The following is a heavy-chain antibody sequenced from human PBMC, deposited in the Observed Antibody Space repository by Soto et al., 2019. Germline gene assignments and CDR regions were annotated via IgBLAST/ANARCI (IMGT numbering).Heavy chain of an antibody. D-gene: IGHD6-19*01. Sequence: SETLSLTCTVSGGSISRYYWSWIRQPPGKGLEWIGYIYYSGTTSYNPSLNSRVTMSVDTSKNQFSLKLSSLTAADTAVYYCAGGLTYRNGWRSFDSWGRGTLVTVSS. CDR2: IYYSGTT. J-gene: IGHJ4*02. V-gene: IGHV4-59*01. CDR1: GGSISRYY. CDR3: AGGLTYRNGWRSFDS.